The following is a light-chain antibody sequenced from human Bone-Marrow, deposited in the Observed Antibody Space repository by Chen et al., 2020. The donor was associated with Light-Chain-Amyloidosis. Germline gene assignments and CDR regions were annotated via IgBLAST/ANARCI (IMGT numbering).Light chain of an antibody. Sequence: QSALTQPASVSGSPGQSITISCTGTSSDVGGANHGSWYQQHPDKAPKLMIYEVTNRPSWVPVRFSGSKSDNTASRTISVLQTEDEADYFCSSYTITNTLVFGSGTRVTVL. CDR1: SSDVGGANH. CDR3: SSYTITNTLV. J-gene: IGLJ1*01. V-gene: IGLV2-14*01. CDR2: EVT.